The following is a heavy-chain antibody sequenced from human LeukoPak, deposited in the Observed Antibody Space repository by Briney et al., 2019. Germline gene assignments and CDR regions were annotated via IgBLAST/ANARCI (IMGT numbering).Heavy chain of an antibody. CDR1: GDSISTYY. CDR3: ARVVVTTPGDWFDP. CDR2: IYTSGST. D-gene: IGHD2-15*01. J-gene: IGHJ5*02. V-gene: IGHV4-4*07. Sequence: SETRSLTCTVSGDSISTYYWSWIRQPAGKGLEWIGRIYTSGSTNYNPSLKSQVTMSVDTSKNQFSLRLSSVTAADTAVYYCARVVVTTPGDWFDPWGQGTLVTVSS.